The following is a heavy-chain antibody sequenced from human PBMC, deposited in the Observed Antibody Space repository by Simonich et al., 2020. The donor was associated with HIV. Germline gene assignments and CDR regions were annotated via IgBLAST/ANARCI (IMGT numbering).Heavy chain of an antibody. D-gene: IGHD3-10*01. J-gene: IGHJ4*02. CDR3: ARYYGGNTEVDY. V-gene: IGHV4-39*01. Sequence: QLQLQESGPGLVKPSETLSLTCTVSGGSISSSSYYWGWIRQPPGKGLEWIGSIYYSGSTYYNPSLKSRVTISVDTSKNQFSLKLSSVTAADTAVYYCARYYGGNTEVDYWGQGTLVTVSS. CDR2: IYYSGST. CDR1: GGSISSSSYY.